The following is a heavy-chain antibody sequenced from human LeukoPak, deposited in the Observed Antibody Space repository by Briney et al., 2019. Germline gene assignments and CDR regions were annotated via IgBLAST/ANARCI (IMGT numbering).Heavy chain of an antibody. CDR3: ARDDDDSSGYYSNYYYGMDV. Sequence: GGSLRLSCAASGFTFDDYGMSWVRQAPGKALEWVSGINWNGGSTGYADSVKGRFTISRDNAKNSLYLQMNSLRAEDTALYYCARDDDDSSGYYSNYYYGMDVWGQGTTVTVSS. CDR1: GFTFDDYG. CDR2: INWNGGST. D-gene: IGHD3-22*01. V-gene: IGHV3-20*04. J-gene: IGHJ6*02.